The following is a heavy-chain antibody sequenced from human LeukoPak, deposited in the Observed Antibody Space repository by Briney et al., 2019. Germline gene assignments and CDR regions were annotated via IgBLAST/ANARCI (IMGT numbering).Heavy chain of an antibody. V-gene: IGHV4-38-2*02. J-gene: IGHJ5*02. Sequence: SETLSLTCTVSNSSISSGYYWGWIRQPPGTGLEWIDSIFRSGNTYYNPSLKSRVTISVDTSKNQFSLKLTSVTAADTAVYYCAREEYSGYGFDPWGQGTLVTVSS. CDR1: NSSISSGYY. CDR2: IFRSGNT. CDR3: AREEYSGYGFDP. D-gene: IGHD5-12*01.